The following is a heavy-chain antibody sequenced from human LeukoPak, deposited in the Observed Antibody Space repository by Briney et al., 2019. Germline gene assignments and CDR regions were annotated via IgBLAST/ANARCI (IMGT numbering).Heavy chain of an antibody. CDR3: AKDASFDVLYY. V-gene: IGHV3-30*01. J-gene: IGHJ4*02. D-gene: IGHD2/OR15-2a*01. Sequence: PGGSLRLSCAASGFTFSSYAMHWVRQAPGKGLEWLAVISYDGSEKYYADSVKGRFTISRDNSKNTLYLQMNSLRAEDTAVYYCAKDASFDVLYYWGQGTLVTVSS. CDR2: ISYDGSEK. CDR1: GFTFSSYA.